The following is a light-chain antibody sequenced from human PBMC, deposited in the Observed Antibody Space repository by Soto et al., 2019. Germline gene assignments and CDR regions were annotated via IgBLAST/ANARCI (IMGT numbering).Light chain of an antibody. J-gene: IGLJ3*02. Sequence: QSVLTQSPSVSGAPGQRVTISCTESSSHIGAGYDVHWYQQLPGTAPKLLIYGNSNRPSGVPDRFSGSKSGTSASLAITGLQAEDEADYYCQSYDSSLSGWVFGGGTKLTVL. CDR1: SSHIGAGYD. CDR2: GNS. V-gene: IGLV1-40*01. CDR3: QSYDSSLSGWV.